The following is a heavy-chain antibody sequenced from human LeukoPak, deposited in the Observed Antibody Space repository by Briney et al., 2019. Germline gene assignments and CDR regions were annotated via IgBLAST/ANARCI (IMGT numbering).Heavy chain of an antibody. CDR2: INPKSGGT. D-gene: IGHD1-26*01. V-gene: IGHV1-2*02. CDR3: ARDGDAERPIVGATSDFDY. Sequence: ASVKVSCKASGYTFTAYYIHWVRQAPGEGLEWMGWINPKSGGTKYAQRFQGRVTMTSDTSISTAYMDLSSLRSDDTAVYFCARDGDAERPIVGATSDFDYWGQGTLVTVSS. J-gene: IGHJ4*02. CDR1: GYTFTAYY.